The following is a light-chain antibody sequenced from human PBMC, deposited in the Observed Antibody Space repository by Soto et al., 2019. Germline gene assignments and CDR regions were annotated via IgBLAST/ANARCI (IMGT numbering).Light chain of an antibody. Sequence: ALTQPRSVSGSPGQSVTISCTGTSSDFGAHNFVSWYQQHPGKAPKLIIYYISERPSGVPDRFSGSKSGNTASLTISGLQAEDEADYYCCSSAGSFTWVFGGGTKLTVL. CDR1: SSDFGAHNF. CDR2: YIS. CDR3: CSSAGSFTWV. J-gene: IGLJ3*02. V-gene: IGLV2-11*01.